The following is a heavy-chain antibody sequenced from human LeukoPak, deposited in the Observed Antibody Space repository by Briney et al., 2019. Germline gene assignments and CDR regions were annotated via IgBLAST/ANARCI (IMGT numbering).Heavy chain of an antibody. CDR3: ANQGDYYDSSGYYSGEAY. V-gene: IGHV1-69*01. Sequence: SVKVSCKASGGTFSSYAISWVRQAPGQGLEWMGGIIPIFGTANYAQKFQGRVTITADESTSTAYMGLSSLRSEDTAVYYCANQGDYYDSSGYYSGEAYWGQGTLVTVSS. CDR1: GGTFSSYA. D-gene: IGHD3-22*01. J-gene: IGHJ4*02. CDR2: IIPIFGTA.